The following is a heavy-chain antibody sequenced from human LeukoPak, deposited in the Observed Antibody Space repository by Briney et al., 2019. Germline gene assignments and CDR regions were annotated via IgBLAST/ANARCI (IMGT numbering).Heavy chain of an antibody. CDR3: ARDLSYVDGDHYFDY. J-gene: IGHJ4*02. CDR1: SGSISSGDYY. D-gene: IGHD2/OR15-2a*01. Sequence: SETLSLTCTVSSGSISSGDYYWSWIRQPPGKGLEWIGYIYYSGSTYYNPSLKSRVTISVDTSKNQFSLKLSSVTAADTAVYYCARDLSYVDGDHYFDYWGQGTLVTVSS. V-gene: IGHV4-30-4*01. CDR2: IYYSGST.